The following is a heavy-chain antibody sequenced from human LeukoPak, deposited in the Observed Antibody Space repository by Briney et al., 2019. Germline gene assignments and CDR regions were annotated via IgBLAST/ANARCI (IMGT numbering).Heavy chain of an antibody. CDR2: IFHSGIT. CDR1: GYSISSGYY. CDR3: ARGAGTRHLDY. D-gene: IGHD1-7*01. J-gene: IGHJ4*02. Sequence: PSETLSLTCAVSGYSISSGYYWGWIRQPPGKGLEWIGSIFHSGITYYNPSLETRVTLSVDTSKNQFSLNVNSVTAADTAVYCCARGAGTRHLDYWGQGTLVTVSS. V-gene: IGHV4-38-2*01.